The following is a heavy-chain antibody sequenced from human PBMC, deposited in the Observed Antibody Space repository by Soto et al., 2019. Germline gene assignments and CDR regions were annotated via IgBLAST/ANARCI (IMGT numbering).Heavy chain of an antibody. CDR2: IYYSGST. CDR1: GGSISSGGYY. Sequence: QVQLQESGPGLVKPSQTLSLTCTVSGGSISSGGYYWSWIRQHPGKGLEWIGYIYYSGSTYYNPSLESRVTIAVDTSKNQFSLKLSSVTAADTAVYYCARSHTEINWFDPWGQGTLVTVSS. CDR3: ARSHTEINWFDP. V-gene: IGHV4-31*03. J-gene: IGHJ5*02.